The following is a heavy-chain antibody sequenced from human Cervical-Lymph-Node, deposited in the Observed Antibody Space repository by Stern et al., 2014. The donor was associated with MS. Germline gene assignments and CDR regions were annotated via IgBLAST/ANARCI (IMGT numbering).Heavy chain of an antibody. V-gene: IGHV4-31*03. Sequence: VQLVESGPGLVKPSQTLSLTCTVSGGSVSSGSRYWSWIRQHPGKGLERIGYISYSGNTYYSPSLQSRLTISMATSKNQFSLKLRSVTAADTAIYYCARVTEFLRFFYPDYWGQGTLVTVSS. D-gene: IGHD3-3*01. CDR1: GGSVSSGSRY. CDR2: ISYSGNT. CDR3: ARVTEFLRFFYPDY. J-gene: IGHJ4*02.